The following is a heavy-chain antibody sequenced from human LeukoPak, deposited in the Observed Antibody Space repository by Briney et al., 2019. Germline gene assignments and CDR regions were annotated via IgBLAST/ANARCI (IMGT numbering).Heavy chain of an antibody. CDR1: GGSFGGYY. J-gene: IGHJ4*02. Sequence: SETLSLTCAVYGGSFGGYYWSWIRQPPGKGLEWIGEINHSGSTNYNPSLKSRVTISVDTSKNQFSLKLSSVTAADTAVYYCARRHYDSSGYSEFDYWGQGTLVTVSS. D-gene: IGHD3-22*01. CDR2: INHSGST. CDR3: ARRHYDSSGYSEFDY. V-gene: IGHV4-34*01.